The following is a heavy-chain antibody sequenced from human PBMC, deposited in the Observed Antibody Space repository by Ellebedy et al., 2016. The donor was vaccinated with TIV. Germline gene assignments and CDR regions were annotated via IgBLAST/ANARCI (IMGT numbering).Heavy chain of an antibody. J-gene: IGHJ4*02. CDR3: ARVLRAGRDGDFFDA. CDR1: GGSTSSSSFF. CDR2: MYYIGTT. D-gene: IGHD1-1*01. Sequence: MPSETLSPTCTVSGGSTSSSSFFCGWIRQPPGKGLEWAANMYYIGTTFYNPSLKSQLTISMATSKNQFSLNLSSVTAADTAVYYCARVLRAGRDGDFFDAWGQGTLVTVSS. V-gene: IGHV4-39*07.